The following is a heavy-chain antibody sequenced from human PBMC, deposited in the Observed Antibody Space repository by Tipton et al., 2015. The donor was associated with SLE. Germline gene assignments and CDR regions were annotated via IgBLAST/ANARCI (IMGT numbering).Heavy chain of an antibody. D-gene: IGHD3-22*01. Sequence: SLRLSCVASGYSFSDYASHWVRQAPGKGLEWVAIISYDGRNEYYADSVKGRFTISRDNSKNTVFLQMISLRVEDTAVYYCARGGYYDNSGYSGLFGYWGQGTLVSVSS. CDR2: ISYDGRNE. V-gene: IGHV3-30*04. CDR1: GYSFSDYA. J-gene: IGHJ4*02. CDR3: ARGGYYDNSGYSGLFGY.